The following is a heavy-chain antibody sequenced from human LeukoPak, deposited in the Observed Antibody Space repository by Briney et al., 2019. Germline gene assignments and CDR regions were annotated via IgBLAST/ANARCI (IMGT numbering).Heavy chain of an antibody. V-gene: IGHV3-48*01. CDR3: ARDQYDYVWGSYPELYYFDY. J-gene: IGHJ4*02. D-gene: IGHD3-16*01. Sequence: GGSLRLSCAASGFTFSSYGMNWVRQAPGKGLEWVSYISSSSSTIYYADSVKGRFTISRDNAKNSLYLQMNSLRAEDTAVYYCARDQYDYVWGSYPELYYFDYWGQGTLVTVSS. CDR1: GFTFSSYG. CDR2: ISSSSSTI.